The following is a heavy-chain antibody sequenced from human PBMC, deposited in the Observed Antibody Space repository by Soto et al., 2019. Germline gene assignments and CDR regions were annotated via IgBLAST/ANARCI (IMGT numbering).Heavy chain of an antibody. V-gene: IGHV3-9*01. D-gene: IGHD3-10*01. J-gene: IGHJ4*02. CDR2: ISWNSGSI. CDR1: GFTFDDYA. CDR3: ANEIFAGSYYEDY. Sequence: EVQLVESGGGLVQPGRSLRLSCAASGFTFDDYAMHWVRQAPGKGLEWVSGISWNSGSIGYADSVKGRFTISRDNAKNSLYLQMNSLRAEDTALYYCANEIFAGSYYEDYWGQGTLVTVSS.